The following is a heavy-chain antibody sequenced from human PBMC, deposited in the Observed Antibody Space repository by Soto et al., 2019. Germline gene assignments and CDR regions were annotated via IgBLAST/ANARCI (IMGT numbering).Heavy chain of an antibody. CDR3: ARAWAVGAATLYCYHGMDV. CDR1: GGTFSSYA. V-gene: IGHV1-69*13. Sequence: SVKVSCKASGGTFSSYAISWVRQAPGQGLEWMGGIIPTFGTANYAQKFQGRVTITADESTSTAYMELSSLRSEDTAVYYCARAWAVGAATLYCYHGMDVWGQGTTVTVSS. J-gene: IGHJ6*02. D-gene: IGHD2-15*01. CDR2: IIPTFGTA.